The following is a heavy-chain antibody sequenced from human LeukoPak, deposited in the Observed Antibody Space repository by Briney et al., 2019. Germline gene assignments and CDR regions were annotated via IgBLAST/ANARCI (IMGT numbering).Heavy chain of an antibody. Sequence: PGGSLRLSCAASGFTFSSYAMSWVRQAPGKGLEWVSRINSDGSSTSYADSVKGRFTISRDNAKNTLYLQMNSLRAEDTAVYYCARDVYYDFWSGYSDYWGQGTLVTVSS. CDR2: INSDGSST. D-gene: IGHD3-3*01. V-gene: IGHV3-74*01. CDR3: ARDVYYDFWSGYSDY. CDR1: GFTFSSYA. J-gene: IGHJ4*02.